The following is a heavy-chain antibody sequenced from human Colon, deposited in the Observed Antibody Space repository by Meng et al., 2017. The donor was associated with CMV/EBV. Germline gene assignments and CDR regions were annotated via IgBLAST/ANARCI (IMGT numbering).Heavy chain of an antibody. Sequence: GESLKISCVASGFTFSNSWLILVRQAPGKGLEWVSAISGSGGSTYYADSVKGRFTISRDNSKNTLYLQMNSLRAEDTAVYYCAKDRGVIVVVPAAIFDYWGQGTLVTVSS. D-gene: IGHD2-2*01. V-gene: IGHV3-23*01. CDR3: AKDRGVIVVVPAAIFDY. CDR1: GFTFSNSW. CDR2: ISGSGGST. J-gene: IGHJ4*02.